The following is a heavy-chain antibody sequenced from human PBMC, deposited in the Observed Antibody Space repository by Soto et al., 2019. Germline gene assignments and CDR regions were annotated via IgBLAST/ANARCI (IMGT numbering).Heavy chain of an antibody. CDR1: GGSVSSGSYY. D-gene: IGHD6-6*01. J-gene: IGHJ5*02. CDR3: ARVPKSTLPNIAARRSLAS. V-gene: IGHV4-61*01. CDR2: IYYSGST. Sequence: SETLSLTCTVSGGSVSSGSYYWSWIRQPPGKGLEWIGYIYYSGSTNYNPSLKSRVTISVDTSKNQFSLKLSSVTAADTAVYYCARVPKSTLPNIAARRSLASWGQGTLVTVSS.